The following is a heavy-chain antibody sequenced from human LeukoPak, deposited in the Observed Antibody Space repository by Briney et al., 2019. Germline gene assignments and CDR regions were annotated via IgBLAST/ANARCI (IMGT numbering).Heavy chain of an antibody. CDR3: VRDYLGESGAGGP. Sequence: GGSLRLSCTGSGFTFSSYTMNWVRQAPGKGLEWVSSISPSGASTFHAESVKGRFTISRDNAKRSLHFQMNALGGDDTAVYYCVRDYLGESGAGGPWGQGTLVTVSS. CDR2: ISPSGAST. V-gene: IGHV3-21*01. J-gene: IGHJ5*02. CDR1: GFTFSSYT. D-gene: IGHD3-10*01.